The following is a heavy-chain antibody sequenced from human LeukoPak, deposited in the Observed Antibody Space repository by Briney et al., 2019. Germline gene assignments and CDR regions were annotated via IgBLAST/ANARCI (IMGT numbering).Heavy chain of an antibody. D-gene: IGHD6-6*01. V-gene: IGHV4-59*01. Sequence: SETLSLTCTVSGDSISNYYWSWIRQPPGKGLEWIGYIYYSGNTNYNPSLKSRVTISVDTTKNQFSLKLSSVTAADTAVYYCARDSGYSSWEFDYWGQGTLVTVSS. J-gene: IGHJ4*02. CDR2: IYYSGNT. CDR1: GDSISNYY. CDR3: ARDSGYSSWEFDY.